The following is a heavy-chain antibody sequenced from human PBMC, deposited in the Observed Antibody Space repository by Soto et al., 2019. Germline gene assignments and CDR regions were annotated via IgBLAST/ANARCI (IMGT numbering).Heavy chain of an antibody. D-gene: IGHD5-18*01. J-gene: IGHJ4*02. Sequence: QVHLVQSGAEVKKPGASVKVSCKASGYTFISYGITWVRQAPGQGLEWMGWISGSNGNTNYAQNLQGRVTMTTDTPTSKAYMELRSLRSDDTAVYYCAREGYGLPSEYWGQGTLVIVSS. V-gene: IGHV1-18*04. CDR3: AREGYGLPSEY. CDR2: ISGSNGNT. CDR1: GYTFISYG.